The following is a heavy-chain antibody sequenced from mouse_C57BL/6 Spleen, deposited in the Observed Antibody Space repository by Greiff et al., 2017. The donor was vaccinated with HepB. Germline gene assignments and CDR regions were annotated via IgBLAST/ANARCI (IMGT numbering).Heavy chain of an antibody. Sequence: VQLQQSGPELVKPGASVKISCKASGYTFTDYYMNWVKQSHGKSLEWIGDINPNNGGTSYNQKFKGKATLTVDKSSSTAYMELRSLTSEDSAVYYCASRIYCDYCFAYWGQGTLVTVSA. CDR3: ASRIYCDYCFAY. CDR1: GYTFTDYY. J-gene: IGHJ3*01. D-gene: IGHD2-4*01. V-gene: IGHV1-26*01. CDR2: INPNNGGT.